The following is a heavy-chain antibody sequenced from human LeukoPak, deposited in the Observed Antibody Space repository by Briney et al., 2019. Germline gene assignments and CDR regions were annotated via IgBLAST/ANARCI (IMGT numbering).Heavy chain of an antibody. D-gene: IGHD3-22*01. Sequence: GESLKISCKGSGYSFTSYWIGWVRQMPGKGLEWMGIIYPGDSDTRYSPSFQGQVTISADKSISTAYLQWSSLKASDTAMYYCARLLYYCDSSGYYYAPKAFDIWGQGTMVTVSS. V-gene: IGHV5-51*01. CDR2: IYPGDSDT. CDR3: ARLLYYCDSSGYYYAPKAFDI. CDR1: GYSFTSYW. J-gene: IGHJ3*02.